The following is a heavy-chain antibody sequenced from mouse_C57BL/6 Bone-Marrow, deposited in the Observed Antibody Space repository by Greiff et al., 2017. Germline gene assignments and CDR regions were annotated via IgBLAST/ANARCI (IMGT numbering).Heavy chain of an antibody. J-gene: IGHJ1*03. CDR1: GFNIKDYY. V-gene: IGHV14-2*01. CDR2: IDPEDGET. CDR3: ARSLITTVVDWYFDV. D-gene: IGHD1-1*01. Sequence: QSGAELVKPGASVKLSCTASGFNIKDYYMHWVKQRTEQGLEWIGRIDPEDGETKYAPKFQGKATITADTSSNTAYLQLSSLTSEDTAVYYCARSLITTVVDWYFDVWGTGTTVTVSS.